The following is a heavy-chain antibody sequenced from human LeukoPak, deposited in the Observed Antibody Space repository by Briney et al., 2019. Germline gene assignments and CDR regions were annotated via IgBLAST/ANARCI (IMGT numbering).Heavy chain of an antibody. J-gene: IGHJ4*02. D-gene: IGHD6-13*01. CDR3: ARSSVVAAAGPYYFDY. V-gene: IGHV1-69*06. Sequence: SVKVSCKASGYTFTNYAIHWVRQAPGQRLEWMGGIIPIFGTANYAQKFQGRVTITADKSTSTAYMELSSLRSEDTAVYYCARSSVVAAAGPYYFDYWDQGTLVTVSS. CDR1: GYTFTNYA. CDR2: IIPIFGTA.